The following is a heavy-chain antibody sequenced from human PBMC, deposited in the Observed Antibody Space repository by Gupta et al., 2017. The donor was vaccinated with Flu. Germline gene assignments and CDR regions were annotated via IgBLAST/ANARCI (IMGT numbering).Heavy chain of an antibody. CDR1: GFTFSSYA. J-gene: IGHJ6*02. CDR2: ISGSGGST. CDR3: AGSPITMIVAYYGMDV. Sequence: EVQLLESGGGLVQPGGSLRLSCAASGFTFSSYAMSWVRQAPGKGLEWVSAISGSGGSTYYADSVKGRFTISRDNSKNTLYLQMNSLRAEDTAVYYCAGSPITMIVAYYGMDVWGQGTTVTVSS. D-gene: IGHD3-22*01. V-gene: IGHV3-23*01.